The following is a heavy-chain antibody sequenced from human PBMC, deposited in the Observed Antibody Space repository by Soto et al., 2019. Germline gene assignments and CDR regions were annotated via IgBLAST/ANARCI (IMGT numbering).Heavy chain of an antibody. CDR1: GFTFSNAW. J-gene: IGHJ5*02. CDR2: IKSKTDGGTT. CDR3: TKDLIMFGGDKADWFAP. V-gene: IGHV3-15*07. Sequence: GGSLRLSSAASGFTFSNAWMNWVRQAPGKGLEWVGRIKSKTDGGTTDYAAPVKGRFTISRDDSKNTLYLQMNSLKTEDTAVYYCTKDLIMFGGDKADWFAPWGQGTLVTVSS. D-gene: IGHD3-10*02.